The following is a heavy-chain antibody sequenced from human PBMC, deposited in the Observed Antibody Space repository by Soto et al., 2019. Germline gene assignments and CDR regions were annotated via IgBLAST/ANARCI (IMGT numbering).Heavy chain of an antibody. V-gene: IGHV5-51*01. CDR3: XRHVDSYGYDYYYGMDV. Sequence: PGESLKISCKGSGYSFTIYWIGWVRQMPGKGLEWMGIIYPGDSDTRYSPSFQGQVTISADKSISTAYLQWSSLKASDTAMYYCXRHVDSYGYDYYYGMDVWGQGTTVTVSS. D-gene: IGHD5-18*01. CDR1: GYSFTIYW. CDR2: IYPGDSDT. J-gene: IGHJ6*02.